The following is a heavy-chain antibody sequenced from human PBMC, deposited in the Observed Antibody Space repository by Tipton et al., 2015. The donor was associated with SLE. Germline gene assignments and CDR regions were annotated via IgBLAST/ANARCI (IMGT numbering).Heavy chain of an antibody. V-gene: IGHV4-59*12. J-gene: IGHJ6*03. CDR1: DDSIRDYY. Sequence: LRLSCSVSDDSIRDYYFSWIRQPPGNKLEWIGYTSYSGSTSYNPSLESRVTISLDTSKIQFSLRLSSVTAADTAVYYCARGVSGYFFYSYMDAWGKGTTVTISS. D-gene: IGHD3-16*01. CDR3: ARGVSGYFFYSYMDA. CDR2: TSYSGST.